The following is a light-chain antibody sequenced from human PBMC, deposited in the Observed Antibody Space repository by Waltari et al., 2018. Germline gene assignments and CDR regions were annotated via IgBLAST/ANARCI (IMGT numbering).Light chain of an antibody. J-gene: IGLJ3*02. Sequence: SYELTQPSSVSVSPGQPARITRSGALLSPKYARWFQQRPSQAPVLVIYKVSERPSGIPARFSGSSSGTTVILTISGAQVEDEADYYCYSATDNNLRVFGGGTKLTVL. CDR2: KVS. CDR3: YSATDNNLRV. CDR1: LLSPKY. V-gene: IGLV3-27*01.